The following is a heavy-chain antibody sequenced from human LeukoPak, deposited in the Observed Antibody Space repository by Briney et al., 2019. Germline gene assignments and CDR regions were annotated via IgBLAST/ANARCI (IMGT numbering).Heavy chain of an antibody. CDR2: SSAYNGNT. Sequence: ASVKVSCKASGYTFTSYGISWVRQAPGQGLEWTGWSSAYNGNTNYAQKIQGRVTMTTDTSTSTAYMELRSLRSDDTAVYYCARDRFLQRGHSPKSQCSGGSCYFFHGHWFDPWGQGTLVTVSS. CDR1: GYTFTSYG. V-gene: IGHV1-18*04. J-gene: IGHJ5*02. CDR3: ARDRFLQRGHSPKSQCSGGSCYFFHGHWFDP. D-gene: IGHD2-15*01.